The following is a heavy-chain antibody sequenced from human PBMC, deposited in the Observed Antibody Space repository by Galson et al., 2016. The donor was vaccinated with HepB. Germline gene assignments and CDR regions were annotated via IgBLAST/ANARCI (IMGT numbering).Heavy chain of an antibody. Sequence: SLRLSCAASGFTSNTYGMNWVRQAPGKGLEWVGRIKSKSDGGTTDYAAPVKGRFTISRDDSKNTLYLQMNSLKTEDTAVYYCTTFRMKGVDVWGKGTTVTVSS. CDR1: GFTSNTYG. CDR3: TTFRMKGVDV. J-gene: IGHJ6*04. CDR2: IKSKSDGGTT. D-gene: IGHD2/OR15-2a*01. V-gene: IGHV3-15*07.